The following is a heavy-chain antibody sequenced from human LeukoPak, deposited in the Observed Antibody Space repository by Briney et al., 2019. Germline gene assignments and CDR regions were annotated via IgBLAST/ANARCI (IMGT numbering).Heavy chain of an antibody. V-gene: IGHV4-59*08. Sequence: SETLSLTCTVSGGSISSYYWSWIRQPPGKGLEWIGYIYYSGSTSYNPSLKSRVTISVDTSKNQFSLKLSSVTAADTAVYYCARRHSSGWHLSYWGQRTLVTFSS. D-gene: IGHD6-19*01. CDR2: IYYSGST. CDR3: ARRHSSGWHLSY. J-gene: IGHJ4*02. CDR1: GGSISSYY.